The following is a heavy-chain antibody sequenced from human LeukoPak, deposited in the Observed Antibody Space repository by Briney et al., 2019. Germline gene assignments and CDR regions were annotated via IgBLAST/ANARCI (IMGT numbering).Heavy chain of an antibody. CDR1: GFTFSTYW. J-gene: IGHJ4*02. Sequence: GGSLRLSCAASGFTFSTYWMSWVRQSPGKELEWVANIKQDESEKYYVDSVKGRFTISRDNAKNSLYLQMNSLRAEDTAVYYCARDRRDGYNLLDYWGQGTLVTVSS. V-gene: IGHV3-7*01. CDR2: IKQDESEK. CDR3: ARDRRDGYNLLDY. D-gene: IGHD5-24*01.